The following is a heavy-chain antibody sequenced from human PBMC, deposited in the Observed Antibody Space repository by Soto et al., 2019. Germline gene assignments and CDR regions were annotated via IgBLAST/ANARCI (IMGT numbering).Heavy chain of an antibody. Sequence: ASVKVSCKASGYTFTSYYMHWVRQAPGQGLEWMGIINPSGGSTSYAQKFQGRVTMTRDTYASTVYMELSSLRSEDTAVYYCASNGVVVAATAAFDIWGQGTMVTVSS. V-gene: IGHV1-46*01. J-gene: IGHJ3*02. D-gene: IGHD2-15*01. CDR3: ASNGVVVAATAAFDI. CDR2: INPSGGST. CDR1: GYTFTSYY.